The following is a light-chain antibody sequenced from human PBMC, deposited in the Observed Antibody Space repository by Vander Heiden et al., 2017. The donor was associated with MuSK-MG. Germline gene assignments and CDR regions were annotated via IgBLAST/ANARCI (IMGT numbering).Light chain of an antibody. CDR2: WAS. CDR1: QSVLYSSNNKNY. Sequence: DIVMTQSPDSLAVSLGERATINCKSSQSVLYSSNNKNYLAWYQQKPGQPPKLLIYWASTRESGVPDRFSGSGSGTDFTLTISSLQAEDVAVYYCQQDDNTPYTFGQGTKVEIK. J-gene: IGKJ2*01. CDR3: QQDDNTPYT. V-gene: IGKV4-1*01.